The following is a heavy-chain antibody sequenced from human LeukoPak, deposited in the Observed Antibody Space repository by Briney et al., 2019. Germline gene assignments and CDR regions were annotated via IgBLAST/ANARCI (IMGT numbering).Heavy chain of an antibody. D-gene: IGHD4-17*01. V-gene: IGHV4-59*01. CDR1: GGSISSYY. J-gene: IGHJ4*02. Sequence: SQTLSLTCTVSGGSISSYYWSWIREPPGKGLEWIGYIYYSGSTNYNPSLKSRVTISVDTSKNQFSLKLSSVTAADTAVYYCARAIYRDYYFDYWGQGTLVSVSS. CDR3: ARAIYRDYYFDY. CDR2: IYYSGST.